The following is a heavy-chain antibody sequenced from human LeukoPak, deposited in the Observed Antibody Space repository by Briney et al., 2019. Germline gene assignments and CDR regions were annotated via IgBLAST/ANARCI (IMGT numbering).Heavy chain of an antibody. J-gene: IGHJ5*02. V-gene: IGHV3-11*06. Sequence: PGGSLRLSCAASGFTFSDYYMSWIRQAPGKGLEWVSSISSSSSYIYYADSVKGRFTISGDNAKNSLYLQMNSLRAEDTAVYYCAKSQLLRQAEHCSGGRCYWPFWLDPWGQGTLVTVSS. CDR1: GFTFSDYY. CDR3: AKSQLLRQAEHCSGGRCYWPFWLDP. D-gene: IGHD2-15*01. CDR2: ISSSSSYI.